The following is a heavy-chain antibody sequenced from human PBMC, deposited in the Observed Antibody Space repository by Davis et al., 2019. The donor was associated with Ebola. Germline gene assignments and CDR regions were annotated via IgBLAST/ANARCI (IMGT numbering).Heavy chain of an antibody. D-gene: IGHD6-13*01. Sequence: KVSCKGSGYSFTSYWIGWVRQMPGKGLEWMGIIYPGDSDTRYSPSFQGQVTISADKSISTAYLQWSSLKASDTAMYYCARHGPYSSSWLDYWGQGTLVTVSS. J-gene: IGHJ4*02. V-gene: IGHV5-51*01. CDR1: GYSFTSYW. CDR3: ARHGPYSSSWLDY. CDR2: IYPGDSDT.